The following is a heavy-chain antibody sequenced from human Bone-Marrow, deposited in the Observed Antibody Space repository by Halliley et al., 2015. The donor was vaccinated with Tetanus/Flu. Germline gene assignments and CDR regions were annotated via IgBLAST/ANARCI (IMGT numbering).Heavy chain of an antibody. CDR3: ATSNPRGNWFGP. J-gene: IGHJ5*02. V-gene: IGHV1-3*01. Sequence: GWRGWINGANGDTRYSQKFQARVPITRDTSANAVYMELSSLRSEDTAVYCCATSNPRGNWFGPWGQGTQVTVSS. D-gene: IGHD3-16*01. CDR2: INGANGDT.